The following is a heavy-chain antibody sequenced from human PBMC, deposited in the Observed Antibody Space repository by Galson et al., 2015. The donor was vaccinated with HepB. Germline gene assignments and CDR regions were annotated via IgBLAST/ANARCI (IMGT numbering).Heavy chain of an antibody. J-gene: IGHJ2*01. D-gene: IGHD2-8*01. CDR2: ISFDGYNK. Sequence: SVRLSCAASGFTFKEYTMHWVRQSPGKGLEWVTIISFDGYNKFYAESVRGRFTLTRDNSKKTLSLRMNSLRVEDTALYYCARPRHKFGGTNRTPPRWFFDVWGRGTQVTVSS. CDR1: GFTFKEYT. CDR3: ARPRHKFGGTNRTPPRWFFDV. V-gene: IGHV3-30*03.